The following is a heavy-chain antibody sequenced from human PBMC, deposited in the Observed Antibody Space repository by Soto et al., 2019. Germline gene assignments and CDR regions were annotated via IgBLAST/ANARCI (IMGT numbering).Heavy chain of an antibody. D-gene: IGHD4-17*01. J-gene: IGHJ4*02. CDR2: INHSGST. CDR3: ARRYGPGFDY. CDR1: GGSFSGYY. Sequence: SETLSLTCTVYGGSFSGYYWSWIRQPPGKGLEWIGEINHSGSTNYNPSLKSRVTISVDTSKNQFSLKLSSVTAADTAVYYCARRYGPGFDYWGQGTLVTVSS. V-gene: IGHV4-34*01.